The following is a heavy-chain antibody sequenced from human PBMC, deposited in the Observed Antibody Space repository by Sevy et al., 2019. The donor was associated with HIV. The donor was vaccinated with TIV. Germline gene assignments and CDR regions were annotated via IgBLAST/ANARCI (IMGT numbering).Heavy chain of an antibody. CDR3: ARIIRYCSGGSCFSSYFDP. V-gene: IGHV4-59*01. D-gene: IGHD2-15*01. Sequence: SETLSLTCTVSGGSISSYYWSWIRQPPGKGLEWIGYIYYSGSTNYNPSLKSRVTISVDTSKNQFSLKLSSVTAADTAMYYCARIIRYCSGGSCFSSYFDPWGQGTLVTVSS. CDR1: GGSISSYY. J-gene: IGHJ5*02. CDR2: IYYSGST.